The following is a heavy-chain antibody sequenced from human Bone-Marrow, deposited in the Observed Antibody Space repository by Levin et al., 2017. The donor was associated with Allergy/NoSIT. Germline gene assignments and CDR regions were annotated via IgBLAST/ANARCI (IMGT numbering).Heavy chain of an antibody. CDR1: GFTFSNYD. D-gene: IGHD4-17*01. J-gene: IGHJ2*01. V-gene: IGHV3-13*01. CDR2: VAFAGHT. CDR3: ARGGGDYGRRFVVQNWYFDL. Sequence: SLRLSCAASGFTFSNYDMHWVRQLTGKGLEWVSGVAFAGHTYYADSVKGRFAISRENAQNSLNLQMNSLTAGDTAIYYCARGGGDYGRRFVVQNWYFDLWGRGTLVTVSS.